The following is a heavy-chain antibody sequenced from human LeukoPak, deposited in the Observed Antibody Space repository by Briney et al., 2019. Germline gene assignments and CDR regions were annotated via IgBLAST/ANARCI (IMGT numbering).Heavy chain of an antibody. CDR1: GYTFTDYY. Sequence: GASVKVSCKASGYTFTDYYLHWVRQAPGQRREWMGRIYPNSGGTNYAQKFQGRVTMTRDTSISTAYMELSWLRSDDTAVYYCARDIATIQHQDWGQGTLVTVSS. V-gene: IGHV1-2*06. J-gene: IGHJ4*02. D-gene: IGHD5-18*01. CDR3: ARDIATIQHQD. CDR2: IYPNSGGT.